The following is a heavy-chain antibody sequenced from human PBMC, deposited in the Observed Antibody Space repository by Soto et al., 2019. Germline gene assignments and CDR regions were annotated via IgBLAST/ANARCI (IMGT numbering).Heavy chain of an antibody. Sequence: GGSLRLSCAASGFPFSDSYMAWIRQAPGKGLEEIATISSTGSTPYYADSVKGRFTISRDNAQNSLYLEMNNLRAEDTAVYYCARGQQLVANWLDPWGQGSLVTVSA. V-gene: IGHV3-11*01. D-gene: IGHD6-6*01. CDR3: ARGQQLVANWLDP. J-gene: IGHJ5*02. CDR1: GFPFSDSY. CDR2: ISSTGSTP.